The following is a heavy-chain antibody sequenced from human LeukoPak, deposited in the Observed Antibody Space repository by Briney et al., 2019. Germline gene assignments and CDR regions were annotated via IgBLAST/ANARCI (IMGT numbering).Heavy chain of an antibody. CDR2: IKSDGSST. CDR1: GFTFSNYW. V-gene: IGHV3-74*01. Sequence: GSLRLSCAASGFTFSNYWMDWVRQAPGKGLGWVSRIKSDGSSTNYADSVKGRFTISRDNAKNTLYLQMNSLRAEDTAVYYCARRGAASDAFDIWGQGTMVTVSS. J-gene: IGHJ3*02. CDR3: ARRGAASDAFDI. D-gene: IGHD3-16*01.